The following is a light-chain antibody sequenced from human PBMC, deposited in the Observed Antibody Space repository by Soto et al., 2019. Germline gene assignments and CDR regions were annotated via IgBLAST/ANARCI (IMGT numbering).Light chain of an antibody. Sequence: QSVLTQSPSASASLGASVNLTCTLSSGHSSYAIAWHQQQPEKGPRYLMKVNSDGSHSKGDWIPDRFSGFRSGAECYLTISSLQSEDEADYYCQTWGTGYVVFGGGTKVTVL. CDR1: SGHSSYA. CDR2: VNSDGSH. V-gene: IGLV4-69*02. J-gene: IGLJ2*01. CDR3: QTWGTGYVV.